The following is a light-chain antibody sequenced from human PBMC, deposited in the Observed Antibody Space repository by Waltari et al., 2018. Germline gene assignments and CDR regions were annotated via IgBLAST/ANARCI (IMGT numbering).Light chain of an antibody. J-gene: IGKJ4*01. Sequence: DIVMTQSPDSLAVSLGERATVNCKSSQSVLFSSDNKNYLAWYQQKPGQPHKVLIYWASTRESGVPDRFSGSGSGTDFTLTISSLQAEDVAVYYCQQYYSNEVTFGGGTKVEIK. CDR1: QSVLFSSDNKNY. V-gene: IGKV4-1*01. CDR2: WAS. CDR3: QQYYSNEVT.